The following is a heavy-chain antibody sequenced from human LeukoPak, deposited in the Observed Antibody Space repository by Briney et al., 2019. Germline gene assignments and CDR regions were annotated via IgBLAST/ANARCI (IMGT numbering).Heavy chain of an antibody. V-gene: IGHV4-59*08. CDR3: ARGGSYRPLDY. J-gene: IGHJ4*02. D-gene: IGHD1-26*01. CDR2: ISYTGSS. CDR1: GGSINPYY. Sequence: SETLSLTCTVSGGSINPYYWCWIRQPPGKGLEWIGHISYTGSSNYNPSLKSRLTMSVDTSKNQFSLKLSSVTAADTAVYYCARGGSYRPLDYWGQGTLVTVSS.